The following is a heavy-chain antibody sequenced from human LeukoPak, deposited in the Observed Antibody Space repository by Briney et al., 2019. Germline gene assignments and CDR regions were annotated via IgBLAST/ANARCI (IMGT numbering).Heavy chain of an antibody. CDR1: GYTFTSYG. V-gene: IGHV1-18*01. CDR2: ISAYNGNT. CDR3: ARTLYDSSGYYWGGYYYYYYYMDV. D-gene: IGHD3-22*01. Sequence: ASVKVSCKASGYTFTSYGISWVRQAPGQGLEWMGWISAYNGNTNYAQKFQGRVTITADKSTSTAYMELSSLRSEDTAVYYCARTLYDSSGYYWGGYYYYYYYMDVWGKGTTVTVSS. J-gene: IGHJ6*03.